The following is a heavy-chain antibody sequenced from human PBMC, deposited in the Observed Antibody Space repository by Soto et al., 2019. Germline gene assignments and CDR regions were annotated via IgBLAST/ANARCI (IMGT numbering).Heavy chain of an antibody. J-gene: IGHJ4*02. D-gene: IGHD6-19*01. CDR3: ASTPSIAVAGRAPNDFDD. CDR1: GGTFSSYA. Sequence: QVQLVQSGAEVKKPGSSVKVSCKASGGTFSSYAISWVRQAPGQGLEWMGGIIPIFGTANYAQKFQGRVTITAETSTRTDFMELSRMRSEDTAVYYGASTPSIAVAGRAPNDFDDWGQGTLVTVSS. V-gene: IGHV1-69*06. CDR2: IIPIFGTA.